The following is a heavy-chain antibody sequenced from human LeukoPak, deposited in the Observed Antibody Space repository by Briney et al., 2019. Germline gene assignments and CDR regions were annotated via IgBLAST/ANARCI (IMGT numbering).Heavy chain of an antibody. CDR3: ARDPIVVVPAAPGYMDV. Sequence: ASVKVSCKASGYTFTGYYMHRVRQAPGQGLEWMGWINPNSGGTNYAQKFQGRVTMTRDTSINTAYMELSRLRSDDTAVYYCARDPIVVVPAAPGYMDVWGKGATVTVSS. V-gene: IGHV1-2*02. CDR1: GYTFTGYY. CDR2: INPNSGGT. D-gene: IGHD2-2*01. J-gene: IGHJ6*03.